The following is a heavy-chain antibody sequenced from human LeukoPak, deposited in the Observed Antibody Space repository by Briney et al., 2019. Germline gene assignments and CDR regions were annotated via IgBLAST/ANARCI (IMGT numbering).Heavy chain of an antibody. CDR2: INHSGST. CDR3: ARGRGYYVWGSYRYWDY. V-gene: IGHV4-34*01. D-gene: IGHD3-16*02. J-gene: IGHJ4*02. CDR1: GGSFSGYY. Sequence: PSETLSLTCAVYGGSFSGYYWSWIRQPPGKGLEWIGEINHSGSTNYNPSLKSRVTISVDTSKNQFSLKLSSVTAADTAVYYCARGRGYYVWGSYRYWDYWGQGTLVTVSS.